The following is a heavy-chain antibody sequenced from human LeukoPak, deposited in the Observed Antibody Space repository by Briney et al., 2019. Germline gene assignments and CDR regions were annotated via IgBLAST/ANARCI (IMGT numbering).Heavy chain of an antibody. J-gene: IGHJ4*02. CDR2: ISGYNGNT. CDR3: ARADIRAIASRGWYGFDH. V-gene: IGHV1-18*01. D-gene: IGHD6-19*01. Sequence: ASVKVSCKASGYTFTSYGISWVRQAHGQGLEWMGWISGYNGNTNYAQKFQGRVTMTTDTSTSTAYMEPRSLRSDDTAVYYCARADIRAIASRGWYGFDHWGQGTLVTVSS. CDR1: GYTFTSYG.